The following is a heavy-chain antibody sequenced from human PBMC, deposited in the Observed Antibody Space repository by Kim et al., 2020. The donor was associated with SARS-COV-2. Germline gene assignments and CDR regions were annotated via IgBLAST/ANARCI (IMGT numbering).Heavy chain of an antibody. CDR2: INPSVGSP. CDR1: GYTFTSYY. V-gene: IGHV1-46*01. D-gene: IGHD6-6*01. Sequence: ASVKVSCKASGYTFTSYYMHWVRQAPGQGLEWMGIINPSVGSPSYAQKFQGRVNMTRDTSTSTVYMELSSLRSEATAVYYCARVGIAARVFDYWGQGTLV. J-gene: IGHJ4*02. CDR3: ARVGIAARVFDY.